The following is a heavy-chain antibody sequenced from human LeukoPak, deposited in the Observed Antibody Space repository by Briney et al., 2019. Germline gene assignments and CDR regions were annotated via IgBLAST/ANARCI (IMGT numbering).Heavy chain of an antibody. CDR2: ISGSGGST. D-gene: IGHD3-22*01. V-gene: IGHV3-23*01. CDR3: AKAARYYYDSSGYPIALYYFDY. CDR1: GFTFSSYA. J-gene: IGHJ4*02. Sequence: GGSLRLSCAASGFTFSSYAMNWVRQAPGKGLEWVSTISGSGGSTYYADSVKGRFTISRDNSKNTPYLQMNSLRAEDTAVYYCAKAARYYYDSSGYPIALYYFDYWGQGTLVTVSS.